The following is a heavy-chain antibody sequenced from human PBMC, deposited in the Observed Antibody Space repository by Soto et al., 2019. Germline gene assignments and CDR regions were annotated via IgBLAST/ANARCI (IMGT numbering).Heavy chain of an antibody. D-gene: IGHD2-15*01. CDR3: AGDLTSCSGGSCYSNWFDP. CDR1: GGSISSGDYY. J-gene: IGHJ5*02. Sequence: QVQLQESGPGLVKPSQTLSLTCTVSGGSISSGDYYWSWIRQPPGKGLEWIGYIYYSGSTYYNPSLKSRVTTSVDTPKNQFSLQLSSVTAADTAVYYCAGDLTSCSGGSCYSNWFDPWGQGTLVTVSS. V-gene: IGHV4-30-4*01. CDR2: IYYSGST.